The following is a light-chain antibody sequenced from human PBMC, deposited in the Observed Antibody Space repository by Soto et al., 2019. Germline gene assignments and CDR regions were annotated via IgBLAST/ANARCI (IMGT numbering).Light chain of an antibody. CDR3: QSYDSSLSGWV. CDR1: SSNIGAGYD. CDR2: GNS. Sequence: QSVLTQPPSVAGAQGQRVTISCTGSSSNIGAGYDVHWYQQIPGTAPKLLIYGNSNRPSGVPDRFSGSKSGTSASLAITGLRAEDDADYYCQSYDSSLSGWVFGGGTKVTVL. J-gene: IGLJ3*02. V-gene: IGLV1-40*01.